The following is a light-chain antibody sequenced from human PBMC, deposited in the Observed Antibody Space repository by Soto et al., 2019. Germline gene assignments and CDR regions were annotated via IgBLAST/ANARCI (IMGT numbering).Light chain of an antibody. J-gene: IGLJ1*01. CDR1: SSDVGYYSY. V-gene: IGLV2-8*01. Sequence: QSALTQPPSASGSPGQSVTISCTGTSSDVGYYSYVSWYQQHPGKAPKLMIYEVNKRPSGVPDRFSGSKSGNTASLTVSGLQAEDEADYYCSSYAGSKIVFGTGTKVTVL. CDR3: SSYAGSKIV. CDR2: EVN.